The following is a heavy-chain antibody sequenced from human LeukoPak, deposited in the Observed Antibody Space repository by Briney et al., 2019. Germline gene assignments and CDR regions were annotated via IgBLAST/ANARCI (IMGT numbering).Heavy chain of an antibody. CDR1: GFTVSSNY. CDR2: IYSGGST. V-gene: IGHV3-53*01. Sequence: GGSLRLSCAASGFTVSSNYMSWVRQAPGKGLEWVSVIYSGGSTYYADSVKGRFTISRDNSKNTLYLQMNGLRAEDTAVYYCAKVYYYDSSGYPYYFDYWGQGTLVTVSS. J-gene: IGHJ4*02. CDR3: AKVYYYDSSGYPYYFDY. D-gene: IGHD3-22*01.